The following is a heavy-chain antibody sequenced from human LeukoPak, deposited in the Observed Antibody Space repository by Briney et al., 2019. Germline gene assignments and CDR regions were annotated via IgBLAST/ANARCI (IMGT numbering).Heavy chain of an antibody. J-gene: IGHJ6*03. V-gene: IGHV4-4*07. CDR1: GGSISSYY. D-gene: IGHD1-20*01. CDR2: IYTSGST. CDR3: ARDQPYNWNPYYYYMDV. Sequence: SETLSLTCTVSGGSISSYYWSWIRQPAGKGLEWIGRIYTSGSTNYNPSLKSRVTMSVDTSKNQFSLKLSSVTAADTAVYYCARDQPYNWNPYYYYMDVWGKGTTVTVSS.